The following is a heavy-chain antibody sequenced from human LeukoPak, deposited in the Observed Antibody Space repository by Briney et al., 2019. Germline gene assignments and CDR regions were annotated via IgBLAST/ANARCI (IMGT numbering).Heavy chain of an antibody. Sequence: GGSLRLSCAASGFTFSDTYMTWIRQAPGKGLESLSYISPSGTDISYADSVKGRFTISRDDSKKTLYLQMNSLRAEDTAVYYCAKSGLNRFDYWGQGILVTVSS. D-gene: IGHD1-14*01. V-gene: IGHV3-11*01. CDR2: ISPSGTDI. J-gene: IGHJ4*02. CDR3: AKSGLNRFDY. CDR1: GFTFSDTY.